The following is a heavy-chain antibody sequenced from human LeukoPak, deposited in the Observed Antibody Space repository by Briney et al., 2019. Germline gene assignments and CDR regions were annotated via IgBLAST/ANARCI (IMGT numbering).Heavy chain of an antibody. CDR1: GFTFSSYW. V-gene: IGHV3-74*01. CDR3: ARGYSYGYEVYDYYYMDV. Sequence: GGSLRLSCAASGFTFSSYWMHWVRQAPGKGLVWVSRINSDGSSTSYADSVKGRFTISRDNARNTLYLQMNSLGAEDTAVYYCARGYSYGYEVYDYYYMDVWGKGTTVTVSS. CDR2: INSDGSST. D-gene: IGHD5-18*01. J-gene: IGHJ6*03.